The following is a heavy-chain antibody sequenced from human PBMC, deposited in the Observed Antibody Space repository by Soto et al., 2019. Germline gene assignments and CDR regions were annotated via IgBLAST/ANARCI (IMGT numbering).Heavy chain of an antibody. V-gene: IGHV4-4*07. Sequence: KASETLSLTCTVSGGSISSYYWSWIRQPAGKGLEWIGRIYTSGSTNYNPSLKSRVTMSVDTSKNQFSLKLSSVTAADTAVYYCARDGDGYNYGFYYYYGMDVWGQGTTVTVSS. D-gene: IGHD5-12*01. CDR1: GGSISSYY. CDR3: ARDGDGYNYGFYYYYGMDV. CDR2: IYTSGST. J-gene: IGHJ6*02.